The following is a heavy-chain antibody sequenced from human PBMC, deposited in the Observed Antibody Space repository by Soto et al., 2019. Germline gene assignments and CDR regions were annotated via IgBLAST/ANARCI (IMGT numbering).Heavy chain of an antibody. D-gene: IGHD4-17*01. CDR2: VSGGSGVT. Sequence: EMQLLESGGGLVQPGGSLRLSCVVSGFSFSTYGVTWVRQAPGKGLEWVCGVSGGSGVTHYTDSVKGRFTISGDDSKNTVYLQMHSLRGEDTSVYYCTRWNGYGDIWGQGTLVTVSS. CDR1: GFSFSTYG. CDR3: TRWNGYGDI. V-gene: IGHV3-23*01. J-gene: IGHJ4*02.